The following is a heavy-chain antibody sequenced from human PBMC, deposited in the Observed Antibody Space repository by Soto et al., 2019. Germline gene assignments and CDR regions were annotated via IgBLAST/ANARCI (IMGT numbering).Heavy chain of an antibody. CDR1: GFTFSRYA. CDR3: ARGGSNYDY. D-gene: IGHD4-4*01. CDR2: SSGSGA. Sequence: EVQLLESGGGLVQSGGSLRLSCAVSGFTFSRYAMSWVRQAPGKGLEWVSVSSGSGAYYADSMKGRFTVSRDNSESTVYLQMSSLRAEDTAVYYCARGGSNYDYWGQGTLVTVSS. J-gene: IGHJ4*02. V-gene: IGHV3-23*01.